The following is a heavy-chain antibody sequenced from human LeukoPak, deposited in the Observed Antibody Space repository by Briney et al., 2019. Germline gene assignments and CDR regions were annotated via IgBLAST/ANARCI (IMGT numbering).Heavy chain of an antibody. D-gene: IGHD3-3*01. J-gene: IGHJ6*02. CDR3: ARGAIFGVTPRGYGMDV. V-gene: IGHV1-8*01. CDR1: GYTFTSYD. Sequence: GASVKVSCKASGYTFTSYDINWLRQATGQGLEWMGWMNPNSGNTGYAQKFQGRVTMTRNISISTAYMELSSLRSEDTAVYYCARGAIFGVTPRGYGMDVWGQGTTVTVSS. CDR2: MNPNSGNT.